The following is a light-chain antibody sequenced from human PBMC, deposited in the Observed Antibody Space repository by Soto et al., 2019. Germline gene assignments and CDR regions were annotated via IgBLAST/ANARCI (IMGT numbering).Light chain of an antibody. V-gene: IGKV3-20*01. Sequence: EIVLTQSPGTLSLSPGERATLSCRASQSVSSSYLAWYQQQPGQAPRLLIYGASSRATGIPDRFSGSGSGTDFTLTISRLEPEDFAVYYCQQYNNWPWTFGQGTKVDIK. CDR3: QQYNNWPWT. J-gene: IGKJ1*01. CDR1: QSVSSSY. CDR2: GAS.